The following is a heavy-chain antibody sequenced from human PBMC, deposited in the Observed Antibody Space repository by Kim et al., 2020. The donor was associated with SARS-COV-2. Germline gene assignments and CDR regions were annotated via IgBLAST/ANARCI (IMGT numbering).Heavy chain of an antibody. J-gene: IGHJ6*03. CDR3: GRAGGGSFYGFHYYMDV. D-gene: IGHD1-26*01. Sequence: SVKGRCTISRDNAKNTLYLQMNSRRADDSAVYYCGRAGGGSFYGFHYYMDVWGKGTTVTVSS. V-gene: IGHV3-74*01.